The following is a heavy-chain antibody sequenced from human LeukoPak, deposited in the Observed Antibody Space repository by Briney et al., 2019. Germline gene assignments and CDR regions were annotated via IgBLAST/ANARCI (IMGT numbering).Heavy chain of an antibody. J-gene: IGHJ6*03. V-gene: IGHV1-18*01. D-gene: IGHD2-2*01. CDR3: ARWGLVAPGTYYYYYMDV. CDR2: INAYNGDT. Sequence: ASVKVSCKASGYTFTNYGVSRVRQAPGQGLEWMGWINAYNGDTHYAQNLQGRLTMTTDTSTSMAFMELRSLRPDDTAVYFCARWGLVAPGTYYYYYMDVWGRGTTVTVSS. CDR1: GYTFTNYG.